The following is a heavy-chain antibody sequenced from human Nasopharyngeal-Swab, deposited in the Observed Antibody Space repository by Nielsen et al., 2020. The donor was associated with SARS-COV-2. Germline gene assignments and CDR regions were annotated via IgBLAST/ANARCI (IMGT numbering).Heavy chain of an antibody. V-gene: IGHV3-9*01. CDR2: ISWNSGSI. CDR1: GFTFDDYA. CDR3: ATVYSGYGYYFDY. Sequence: LKISCAASGFTFDDYAMHWVRQAPGKGLEWVSGISWNSGSIGYADSVKGRFTISRDNAKNSLYLQMNSLRAEDTALYYCATVYSGYGYYFDYWGQGTLVTVSS. J-gene: IGHJ4*02. D-gene: IGHD5-12*01.